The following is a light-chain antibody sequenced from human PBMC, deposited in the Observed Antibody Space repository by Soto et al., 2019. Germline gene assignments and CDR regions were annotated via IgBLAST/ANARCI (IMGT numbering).Light chain of an antibody. V-gene: IGLV2-14*03. CDR2: DAS. Sequence: QSALTQPASVSGSPGQSITISCTGTSSDVGGNNHVSWYQQHPGKAPKLIIYDASDRPSGVPNRFSGSKSGNTASLSISGLQADDEADYHCGSYTNTYHYVFGTGTKLTVL. CDR3: GSYTNTYHYV. CDR1: SSDVGGNNH. J-gene: IGLJ1*01.